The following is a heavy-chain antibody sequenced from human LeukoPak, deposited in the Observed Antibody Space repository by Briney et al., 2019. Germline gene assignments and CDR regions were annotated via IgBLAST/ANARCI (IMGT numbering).Heavy chain of an antibody. CDR3: ARWSSGSIDAFDI. V-gene: IGHV3-30-3*01. J-gene: IGHJ3*02. CDR1: GFTFSSYA. D-gene: IGHD5-12*01. Sequence: GGSLRLSCAASGFTFSSYAMHWVRQAPGKGLEWVAVISYDGSNKYYADSVKGRFTISRDNSKNTLYLQMNSLRAEGTAVYYCARWSSGSIDAFDIWGQGTMVTVSS. CDR2: ISYDGSNK.